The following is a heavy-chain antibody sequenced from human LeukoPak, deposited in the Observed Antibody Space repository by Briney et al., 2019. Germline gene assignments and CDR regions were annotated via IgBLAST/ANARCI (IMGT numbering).Heavy chain of an antibody. J-gene: IGHJ4*02. CDR2: IYSGGST. CDR1: GFTVSSNY. Sequence: GGSLRLSCAASGFTVSSNYMSWVRQAPGKGLEWVSVIYSGGSTYYADSVKGRFTISRDNSKSTLHLQMNSLRAEDTAVYYCARYYYGYFDYWGQGTLVTVSS. V-gene: IGHV3-53*01. D-gene: IGHD3-10*01. CDR3: ARYYYGYFDY.